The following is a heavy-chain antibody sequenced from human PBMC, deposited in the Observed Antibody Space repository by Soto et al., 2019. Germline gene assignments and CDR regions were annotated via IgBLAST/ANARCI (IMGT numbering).Heavy chain of an antibody. V-gene: IGHV2-70*11. J-gene: IGHJ6*02. CDR3: ARMTRIAVAGTRYYYGMDV. CDR2: IDWDDDK. D-gene: IGHD6-19*01. Sequence: SGPTLVNPTQTLTLTRTFSGFSLSTSGMCVSWIRQPPGKALEWLARIDWDDDKYYSTSLKTRLTISKDTSKNQVVLTMTNMDPVDTATYYCARMTRIAVAGTRYYYGMDVWGQGTTVTVS. CDR1: GFSLSTSGMC.